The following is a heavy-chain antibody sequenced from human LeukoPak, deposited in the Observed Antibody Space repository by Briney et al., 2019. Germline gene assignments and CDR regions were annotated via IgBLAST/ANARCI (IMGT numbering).Heavy chain of an antibody. V-gene: IGHV3-21*01. J-gene: IGHJ6*04. Sequence: PGGSLRLSCAASGFTFSTYEMNWVRQAPGKGLEWVSSISSSSSYIYYADSVKGRFTISRDNAKNSLYLQMNSLRAEDTAVYYCARAGPRMDVWGKGTTVTVSS. CDR3: ARAGPRMDV. CDR2: ISSSSSYI. CDR1: GFTFSTYE.